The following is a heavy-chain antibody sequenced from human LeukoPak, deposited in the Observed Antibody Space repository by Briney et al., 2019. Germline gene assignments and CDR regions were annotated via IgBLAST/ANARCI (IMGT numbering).Heavy chain of an antibody. D-gene: IGHD4-17*01. Sequence: PGGSLRLSCAASGLTFSNYAMSWVRQAPGKGLEWVSSITDSGVSTYYADSVKGRFSISRDNYKNTLYLQMSSLRAEDTAVYYCARDPNGNYVGAFDFQRWGQGTLVTVSS. CDR3: ARDPNGNYVGAFDFQR. J-gene: IGHJ1*01. CDR2: ITDSGVST. CDR1: GLTFSNYA. V-gene: IGHV3-23*01.